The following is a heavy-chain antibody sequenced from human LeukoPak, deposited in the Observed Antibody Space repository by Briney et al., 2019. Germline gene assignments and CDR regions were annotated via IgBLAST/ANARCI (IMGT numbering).Heavy chain of an antibody. CDR1: GGSISIHY. J-gene: IGHJ4*02. V-gene: IGHV4-4*07. D-gene: IGHD5-24*01. CDR3: AREVEMARQFDY. CDR2: ISTTGST. Sequence: SDTLSLTCTVSGGSISIHYWSWIRQPAGKGLEWIGRISTTGSTNYNPSIKSRVTMSVDTSKNQLSLKLNSVTAAVTAVYYCAREVEMARQFDYWGQGTLVTVSS.